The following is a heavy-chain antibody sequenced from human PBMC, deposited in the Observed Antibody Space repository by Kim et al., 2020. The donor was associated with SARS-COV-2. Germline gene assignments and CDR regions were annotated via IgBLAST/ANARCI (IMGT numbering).Heavy chain of an antibody. D-gene: IGHD2-2*02. J-gene: IGHJ4*02. CDR3: ARLPGSRYHFDY. V-gene: IGHV4-59*13. Sequence: SETLSLTCTVSGGSISSYYWSWIRQPPGKGLEWIGYIYYSGSTNYNPSLKSRVTISVDTSKNQFSLTLSSVTAADTAVYYCARLPGSRYHFDYWGQGTLVTVSS. CDR1: GGSISSYY. CDR2: IYYSGST.